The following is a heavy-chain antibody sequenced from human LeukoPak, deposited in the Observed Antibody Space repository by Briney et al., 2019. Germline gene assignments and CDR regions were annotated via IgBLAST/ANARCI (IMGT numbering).Heavy chain of an antibody. CDR2: TYYRSKWYN. CDR1: GDSVSSNSAA. Sequence: SQTLSLTCAISGDSVSSNSAAWNWIRQSPSRGLEWLGRTYYRSKWYNDYAVSVKSRITINPDTSKNQFSLQLNSVTPEDTAVYYCARDAPRGIAVAGTFDYWGQGTLVTVSS. CDR3: ARDAPRGIAVAGTFDY. D-gene: IGHD6-19*01. V-gene: IGHV6-1*01. J-gene: IGHJ4*02.